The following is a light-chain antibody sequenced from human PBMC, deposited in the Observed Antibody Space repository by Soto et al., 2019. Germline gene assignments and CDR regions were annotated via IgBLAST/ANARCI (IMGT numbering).Light chain of an antibody. Sequence: EIFFTQSPGTLSLSPGERATLSCRASQSVSSSYLAWYQQKPGQAPRLLIYGASSRATGIPDRFSGSGSGADFTLTISRLEPEDFAVYYCQQYGTSPITFGQGPRLEIK. CDR3: QQYGTSPIT. CDR1: QSVSSSY. CDR2: GAS. V-gene: IGKV3-20*01. J-gene: IGKJ5*01.